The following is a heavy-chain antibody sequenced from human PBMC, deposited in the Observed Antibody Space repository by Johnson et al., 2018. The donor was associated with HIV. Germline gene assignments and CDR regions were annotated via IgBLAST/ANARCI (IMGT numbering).Heavy chain of an antibody. CDR2: ISYDVGNK. Sequence: QVQLVESGGGVVQPGRPLRLSCAASGFIFSGFGLHWVRQAPGKGLEWVASISYDVGNKYYADSVRGRITISRDNSKNTLYLQMNSLRAEDTAVYYCARERFSDILTGYHAFDVWGQGTMVTVSS. CDR1: GFIFSGFG. V-gene: IGHV3-30*03. D-gene: IGHD3-9*01. CDR3: ARERFSDILTGYHAFDV. J-gene: IGHJ3*01.